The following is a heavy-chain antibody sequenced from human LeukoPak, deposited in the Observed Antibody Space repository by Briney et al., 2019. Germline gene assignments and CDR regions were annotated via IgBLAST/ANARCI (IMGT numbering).Heavy chain of an antibody. D-gene: IGHD2-8*01. Sequence: GGSLRLSCAASGFTFSNAWMRWVRQAPGKGLEWVGRIKSKTDGGTTDYAAPVKGRFTISRDDSKNTLYLQMNSLKTEDTAVYYCTTMIVLMVYAHHDAFDIWGQGTMVTVSS. CDR1: GFTFSNAW. J-gene: IGHJ3*02. V-gene: IGHV3-15*01. CDR3: TTMIVLMVYAHHDAFDI. CDR2: IKSKTDGGTT.